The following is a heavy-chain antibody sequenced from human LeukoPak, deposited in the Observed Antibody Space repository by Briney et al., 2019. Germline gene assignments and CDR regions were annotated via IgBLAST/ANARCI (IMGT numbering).Heavy chain of an antibody. CDR1: GFTFSGYP. J-gene: IGHJ4*02. CDR3: ARQKQSHGNFDY. D-gene: IGHD1-26*01. Sequence: GGSLRLSCAASGFTFSGYPIHWVRQAPGKGLEWVAVISYDGSNKYYAGSVKGRFTISRENAKNSLYLQMNSLRAEDTAMYYCARQKQSHGNFDYWGQGTLVTVSS. V-gene: IGHV3-30*14. CDR2: ISYDGSNK.